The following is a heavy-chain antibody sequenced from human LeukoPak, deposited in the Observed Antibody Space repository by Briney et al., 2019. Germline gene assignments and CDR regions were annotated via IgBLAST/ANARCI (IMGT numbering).Heavy chain of an antibody. Sequence: GGSLRLSCAASGFTFSNYGMHWVRQAPGKGLEWVAFVRHDESNLYYADSVKGRFTISRENSKNTLYLQMNSLRAEDTAVYYCANGSPGVVVPAASPTYAFDIWGQGTMVTVSS. V-gene: IGHV3-30*02. CDR2: VRHDESNL. J-gene: IGHJ3*02. CDR1: GFTFSNYG. D-gene: IGHD2-2*01. CDR3: ANGSPGVVVPAASPTYAFDI.